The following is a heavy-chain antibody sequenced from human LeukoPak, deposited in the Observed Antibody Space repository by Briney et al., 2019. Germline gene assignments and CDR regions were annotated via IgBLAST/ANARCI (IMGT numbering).Heavy chain of an antibody. V-gene: IGHV4-4*02. J-gene: IGHJ5*02. CDR2: IYHSGST. CDR3: AKELAMVRGVMANWFDP. D-gene: IGHD3-10*01. CDR1: GGSISSSNW. Sequence: PSGTLSLTCAVSGGSISSSNWWSWVRQPPGKGLEWIGEIYHSGSTNYNPSLKSRVTISVDKSKNQFSLKLSSVTAADTAVYYCAKELAMVRGVMANWFDPWGQGTLVTVSS.